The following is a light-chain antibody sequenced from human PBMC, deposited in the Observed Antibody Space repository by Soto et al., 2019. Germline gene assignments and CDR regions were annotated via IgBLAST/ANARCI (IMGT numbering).Light chain of an antibody. Sequence: EIVLTQSPGTLPLSPGAVATLSCRASLTISNNFIAWYQQRAGQAPRLVIYGASTRATGIPDRFSASGSGTDFTLTISRLEPEDFAVYFCQQYYSSPLTFGQGTKV. V-gene: IGKV3-20*01. J-gene: IGKJ1*01. CDR2: GAS. CDR1: LTISNNF. CDR3: QQYYSSPLT.